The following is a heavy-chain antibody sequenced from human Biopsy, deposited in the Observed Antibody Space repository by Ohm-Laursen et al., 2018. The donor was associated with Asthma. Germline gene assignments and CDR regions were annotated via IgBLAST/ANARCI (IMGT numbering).Heavy chain of an antibody. D-gene: IGHD3-3*01. Sequence: SLRLSCTAPGFTFGDYWMSWVRQVPGRGLEWVANIKQDGSEKYYVDSVKGRFTISRDNAKNSLYLQMNSLRAEDTAVYYCARDTRPNWFDPWGQGTLVTVSS. V-gene: IGHV3-7*03. CDR3: ARDTRPNWFDP. CDR1: GFTFGDYW. J-gene: IGHJ5*02. CDR2: IKQDGSEK.